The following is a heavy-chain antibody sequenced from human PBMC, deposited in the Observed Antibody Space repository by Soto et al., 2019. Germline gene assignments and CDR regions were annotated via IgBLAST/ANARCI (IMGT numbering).Heavy chain of an antibody. Sequence: PSESLSLTCSVSGVSISSYFWSWIRQPPGRGLEWIGYTYHRGSTNYSPSLKSRVVISLDTSENQFSLKVSSVTAADTAVYYCARIGGYHGPLDYWGQGTPVTVSS. CDR1: GVSISSYF. V-gene: IGHV4-59*01. D-gene: IGHD2-15*01. CDR3: ARIGGYHGPLDY. J-gene: IGHJ4*02. CDR2: TYHRGST.